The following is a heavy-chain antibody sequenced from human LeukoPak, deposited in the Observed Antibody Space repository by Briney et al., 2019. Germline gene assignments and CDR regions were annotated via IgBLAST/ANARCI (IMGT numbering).Heavy chain of an antibody. CDR3: ARDAITAKDYYDSSGYYPDY. V-gene: IGHV3-64*01. J-gene: IGHJ4*02. CDR2: ISSNGGST. CDR1: GFTLSSYA. D-gene: IGHD3-22*01. Sequence: GGSLRLSCAASGFTLSSYAMHWVRQAPGKGLEYVSAISSNGGSTYYANSVKGRFTISRDNSKNTLYLQMGSLRAEDMAVYYCARDAITAKDYYDSSGYYPDYWGQGTLVTVSS.